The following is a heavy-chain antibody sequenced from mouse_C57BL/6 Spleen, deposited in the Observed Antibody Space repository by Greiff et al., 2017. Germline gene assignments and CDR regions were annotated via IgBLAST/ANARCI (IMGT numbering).Heavy chain of an antibody. J-gene: IGHJ2*01. V-gene: IGHV1-63*01. CDR3: ASGYYGSMGVDYFDY. CDR2: IYPGGGYT. Sequence: VQLQQSGAELVRPGTSVKMSCKASGYTFTNYWIGWAKQRPGHGLEWIGDIYPGGGYTKYNEKFKGKATLTADKSSSTAYMQFSSLTSEDSAIYYCASGYYGSMGVDYFDYWGQGTTLTVSS. D-gene: IGHD1-1*01. CDR1: GYTFTNYW.